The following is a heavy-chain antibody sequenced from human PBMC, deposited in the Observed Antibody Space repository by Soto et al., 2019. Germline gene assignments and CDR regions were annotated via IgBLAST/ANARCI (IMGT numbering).Heavy chain of an antibody. CDR2: ISDDISYI. J-gene: IGHJ1*01. Sequence: GFLRLSCAASGFMFSAYAMSWVGQAPGKGLEWLSSISDDISYIDYADSLRGRFTVSRDNSRNSLYLQIDSLGVEDTDVYYCATTSYFNHWGPGTLVTVSS. D-gene: IGHD1-26*01. V-gene: IGHV3-21*06. CDR1: GFMFSAYA. CDR3: ATTSYFNH.